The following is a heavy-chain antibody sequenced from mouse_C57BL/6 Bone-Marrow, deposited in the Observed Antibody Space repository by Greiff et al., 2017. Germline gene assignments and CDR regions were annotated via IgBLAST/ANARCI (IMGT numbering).Heavy chain of an antibody. V-gene: IGHV5-17*01. CDR1: GFTFSDYG. CDR3: AREVQAWCAY. Sequence: EVKLVESGGGLVKPGGSLKLSCAASGFTFSDYGMHWVRQAPEKGLEWVAYISSGSSTIYYADTVKGRFTISRDNAKNTLFLQMTSLRSEDTAMYYCAREVQAWCAYWGQGTLVTVSA. J-gene: IGHJ3*01. CDR2: ISSGSSTI.